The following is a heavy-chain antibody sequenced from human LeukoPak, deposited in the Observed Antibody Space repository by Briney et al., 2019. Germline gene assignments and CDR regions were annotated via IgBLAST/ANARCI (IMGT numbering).Heavy chain of an antibody. CDR3: AKGTLAGLDYFDY. D-gene: IGHD6-19*01. CDR2: ISYDESNK. Sequence: PGGSLRLSCAASGFIFNTYGMHWVRQAPGKGLEWVAVISYDESNKYYAGSVKGRFTISRDNSKNTLYLQMNSLRAEDTAVYYCAKGTLAGLDYFDYWGQGALVTVSS. V-gene: IGHV3-30*18. CDR1: GFIFNTYG. J-gene: IGHJ4*02.